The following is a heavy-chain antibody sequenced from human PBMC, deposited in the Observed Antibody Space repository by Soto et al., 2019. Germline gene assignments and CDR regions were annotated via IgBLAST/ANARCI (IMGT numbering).Heavy chain of an antibody. CDR3: ARDEYYYDSSGSGGAYYFDY. D-gene: IGHD3-22*01. V-gene: IGHV1-69*13. J-gene: IGHJ4*02. CDR2: IIPIFGTA. Sequence: SVKVSCKASGGTFSSYAISWVRQAPGQGLEWMGGIIPIFGTANYAQKFQGRVTITADESTSTAYMELSSLRSEDTAVYYCARDEYYYDSSGSGGAYYFDYWGQGTLVTVSS. CDR1: GGTFSSYA.